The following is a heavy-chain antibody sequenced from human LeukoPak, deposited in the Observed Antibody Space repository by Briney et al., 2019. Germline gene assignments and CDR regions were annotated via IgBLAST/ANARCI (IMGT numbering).Heavy chain of an antibody. CDR3: ARDGRATGTPYYFDY. J-gene: IGHJ4*02. Sequence: PSETLSLTCVVSGGSISSSSYYWGWIRQPPGKGLEWIGSIYYSGSTYYNPSLKSRVTISVDTSKNQFSLKLSSVTAADTAAYYCARDGRATGTPYYFDYWGQGTLVTVSS. V-gene: IGHV4-39*07. CDR1: GGSISSSSYY. D-gene: IGHD1-26*01. CDR2: IYYSGST.